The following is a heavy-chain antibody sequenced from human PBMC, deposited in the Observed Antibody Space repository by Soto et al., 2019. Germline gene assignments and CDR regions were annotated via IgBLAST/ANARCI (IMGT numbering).Heavy chain of an antibody. Sequence: QVQLQESGPGLVRPSETLSLNCNVSGDSISSNYWNWIRQPPGKGLEWIGYIYYTGRTNYNPSLKSRATISVDTSKDQVSLKLRSVTAADTAVYYCARERGDGAKRLWGDWFDPWGQGTLVTVSS. CDR1: GDSISSNY. CDR2: IYYTGRT. CDR3: ARERGDGAKRLWGDWFDP. J-gene: IGHJ5*02. D-gene: IGHD2-21*01. V-gene: IGHV4-59*01.